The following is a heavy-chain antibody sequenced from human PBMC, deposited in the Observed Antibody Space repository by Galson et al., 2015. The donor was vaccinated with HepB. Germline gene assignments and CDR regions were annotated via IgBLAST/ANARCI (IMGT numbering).Heavy chain of an antibody. D-gene: IGHD2/OR15-2a*01. CDR3: ARGFPIAEDWFDP. CDR1: GYTFTSYD. Sequence: SVKVSCKASGYTFTSYDINWVRQATGQGLEWMGWMNPNSGNTGYAQKFQGRVTMTRNTSISTAYMELSSLRSEDTAVYYCARGFPIAEDWFDPWGQGTLVTVSS. V-gene: IGHV1-8*01. J-gene: IGHJ5*02. CDR2: MNPNSGNT.